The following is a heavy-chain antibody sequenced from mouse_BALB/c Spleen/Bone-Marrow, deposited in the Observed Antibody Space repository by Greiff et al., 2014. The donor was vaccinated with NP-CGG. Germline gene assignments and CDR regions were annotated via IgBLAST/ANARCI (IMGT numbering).Heavy chain of an antibody. D-gene: IGHD2-2*01. V-gene: IGHV14-3*02. J-gene: IGHJ3*01. Sequence: EVQLVESGAELVKPGTSVTLSCKASGSNFQDIYMHWVKRRPEQGLERIGRIDPANVNTKYDPKFQGKATITADTSSNTAYLHLSSLSYEDTAVYYCANYGYDGGVFAYWGQGTLVTVSA. CDR1: GSNFQDIY. CDR3: ANYGYDGGVFAY. CDR2: IDPANVNT.